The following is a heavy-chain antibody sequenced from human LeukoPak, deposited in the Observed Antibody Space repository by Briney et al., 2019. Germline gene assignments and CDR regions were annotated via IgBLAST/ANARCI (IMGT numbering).Heavy chain of an antibody. D-gene: IGHD2/OR15-2a*01. CDR3: ARVRVSTADAFDI. J-gene: IGHJ3*02. Sequence: PSETLSLTCAVYGGSFSGYYWSWIRQPPGKGLEWIGEINHSGSTNFNPSLKSRVTISVDTSKNQFSLKLSSVTAADTAVYYCARVRVSTADAFDIWGQGTMVTVSS. CDR2: INHSGST. CDR1: GGSFSGYY. V-gene: IGHV4-34*01.